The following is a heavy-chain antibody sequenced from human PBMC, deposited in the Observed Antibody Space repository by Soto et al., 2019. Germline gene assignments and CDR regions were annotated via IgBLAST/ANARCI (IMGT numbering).Heavy chain of an antibody. CDR2: ISGSGGST. CDR3: AKGIGGLHYYYGMDV. CDR1: GFTFSSYA. Sequence: GGSLRLSCAASGFTFSSYAMSWVRQAPGKGLEWVSAISGSGGSTYYADSVKGRFTISRDNSKNTLYLQMNSLRAEDTAVYYCAKGIGGLHYYYGMDVWGQGTTVTVSS. V-gene: IGHV3-23*01. D-gene: IGHD3-16*01. J-gene: IGHJ6*02.